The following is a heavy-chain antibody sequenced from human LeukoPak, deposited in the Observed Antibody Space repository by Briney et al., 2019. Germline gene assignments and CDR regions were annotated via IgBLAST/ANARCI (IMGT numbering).Heavy chain of an antibody. J-gene: IGHJ3*02. CDR1: GFTVSSNY. Sequence: GGSLRLSCAASGFTVSSNYMSWVRQAPRKGLEWVSVIYSGGSTDYKDSVKDRFIISRDNSKNTLYLQMNSLRAEDTAVYYCAKEMATMNAFDIWGQGTMVTVSS. V-gene: IGHV3-66*01. CDR2: IYSGGST. D-gene: IGHD5-24*01. CDR3: AKEMATMNAFDI.